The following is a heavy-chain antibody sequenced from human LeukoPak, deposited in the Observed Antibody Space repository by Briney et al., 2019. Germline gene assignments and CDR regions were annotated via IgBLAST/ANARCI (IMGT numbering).Heavy chain of an antibody. CDR1: GYTFTSYG. J-gene: IGHJ4*02. CDR2: IGAYNGNT. V-gene: IGHV1-18*01. D-gene: IGHD6-19*01. Sequence: ASVKVSCKASGYTFTSYGISWVRQAPGQGLEWMGWIGAYNGNTNYAQKLQGRVTMTTDTSASTAYMELRSLRSDDTAVYYCAREIVAGTNFDYWGQGTLVTVSS. CDR3: AREIVAGTNFDY.